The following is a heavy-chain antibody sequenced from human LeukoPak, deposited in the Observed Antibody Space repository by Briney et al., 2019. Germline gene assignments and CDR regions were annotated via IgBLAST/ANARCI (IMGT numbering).Heavy chain of an antibody. CDR1: GGTSSSYT. V-gene: IGHV1-69*04. CDR2: IIPILGIA. D-gene: IGHD4-11*01. J-gene: IGHJ4*02. Sequence: SSVKVSCKASGGTSSSYTISWVRQAPGQGLEWMGRIIPILGIANYAQKFQGRVTITADKSTSTAYMELSSLRSEDTAVYYCARDAALTVTMAYYWGQGTLVTVSS. CDR3: ARDAALTVTMAYY.